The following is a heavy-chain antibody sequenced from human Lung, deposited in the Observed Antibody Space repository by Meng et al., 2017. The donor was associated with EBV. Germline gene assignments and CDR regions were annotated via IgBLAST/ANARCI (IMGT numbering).Heavy chain of an antibody. J-gene: IGHJ4*02. CDR3: ARRDELLGDLDY. CDR1: GFTFRTFA. D-gene: IGHD1-7*01. CDR2: ISNVGSDT. Sequence: EVELLESXXXXVXXGKSLTLSCRASGFTFRTFAMNWVRQAPGKGLEWVAAISNVGSDTYYTDSVKGRFTISRDNSKDTLYLRISSLRAEDTAIYYCARRDELLGDLDYWGQGTLVTVSS. V-gene: IGHV3-23*01.